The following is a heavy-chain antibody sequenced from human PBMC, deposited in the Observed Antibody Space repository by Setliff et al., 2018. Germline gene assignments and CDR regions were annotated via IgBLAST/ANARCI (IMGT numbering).Heavy chain of an antibody. D-gene: IGHD2-2*01. CDR2: INNYSFKT. V-gene: IGHV1-18*01. J-gene: IGHJ4*02. CDR1: GYTFTNYG. CDR3: SRLVRYCTATSCQRLSGGEF. Sequence: RASVKVSCKTSGYTFTNYGITWVRQAPGQGLEWMGWINNYSFKTNYPQKFLGRVTVTTDTSTGTAYMELGSLTFDDTAMYFCSRLVRYCTATSCQRLSGGEFWGQGTLVTVSS.